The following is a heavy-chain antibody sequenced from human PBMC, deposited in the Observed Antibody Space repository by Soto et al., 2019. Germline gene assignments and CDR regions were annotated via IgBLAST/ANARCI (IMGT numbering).Heavy chain of an antibody. V-gene: IGHV3-30-3*01. Sequence: GGSLRLSCAASGFTFSSYAMHWVRQAPGKGLEWVAVISYDGSNKYYADSVKGRFTISRDNSKNTLYLQMNSLRAEDTAVYYCARGRSSAARNCFDPWGQGTLVTVSS. CDR3: ARGRSSAARNCFDP. CDR2: ISYDGSNK. D-gene: IGHD6-6*01. CDR1: GFTFSSYA. J-gene: IGHJ5*02.